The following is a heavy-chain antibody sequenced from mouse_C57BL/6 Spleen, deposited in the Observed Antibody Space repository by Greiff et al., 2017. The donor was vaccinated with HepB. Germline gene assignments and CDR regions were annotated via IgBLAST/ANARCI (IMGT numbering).Heavy chain of an antibody. Sequence: DVQLVESGGGLVKPGGSLKLSCAASGFTFSSYTMSWVRQTPEKRLEWVATISGGGGNTYYPDSVKGRFTISRDNAKNTLYLQMSSRRSEDTALYYCARHGGSGYSAWFAYWGQGTLVTVSA. D-gene: IGHD3-2*02. J-gene: IGHJ3*01. V-gene: IGHV5-9*01. CDR2: ISGGGGNT. CDR1: GFTFSSYT. CDR3: ARHGGSGYSAWFAY.